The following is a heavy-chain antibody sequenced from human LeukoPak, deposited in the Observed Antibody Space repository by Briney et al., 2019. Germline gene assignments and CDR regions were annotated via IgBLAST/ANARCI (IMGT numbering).Heavy chain of an antibody. J-gene: IGHJ3*02. V-gene: IGHV1-2*02. CDR3: ARGLYYGGNQRAHDAFDI. CDR1: GYIFTGYY. Sequence: ASVKVSCKASGYIFTGYYMHWVRQAPGQGLEWMGWFNPASGGTKYAQKFQGRVTMTRDTSINTAYMELSSLGLDDTAVYYCARGLYYGGNQRAHDAFDIWGQGTLVTVSS. CDR2: FNPASGGT. D-gene: IGHD4-23*01.